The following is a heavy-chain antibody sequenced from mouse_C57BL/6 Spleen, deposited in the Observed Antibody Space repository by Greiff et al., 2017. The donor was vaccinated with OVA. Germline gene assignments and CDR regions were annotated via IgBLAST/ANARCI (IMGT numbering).Heavy chain of an antibody. CDR3: ARSGYYSNYGGYAMDY. CDR2: INPNNGGT. J-gene: IGHJ4*01. V-gene: IGHV1-22*01. D-gene: IGHD2-5*01. Sequence: EVQLQQSGPELVKPGASVKMSCKASGYTFTDYNMHWVKQSHGKSLEWIGYINPNNGGTSYIQKFKGKATLTVNKSSSTAYMELRSLTSEDSAVYYCARSGYYSNYGGYAMDYWGQGTSVTVSS. CDR1: GYTFTDYN.